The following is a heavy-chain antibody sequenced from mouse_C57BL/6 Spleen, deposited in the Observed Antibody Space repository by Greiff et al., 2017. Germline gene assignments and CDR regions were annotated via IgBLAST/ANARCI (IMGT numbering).Heavy chain of an antibody. CDR1: GYTFTSYW. J-gene: IGHJ4*01. CDR3: ARAYYGKGSAMDY. Sequence: QVQLQQPGTELVKPGASVKLSCKASGYTFTSYWMHLVKQRPGPGLEWIGNINPSNGGTTYNEKFKSKATLTVDKSSSTAYMQLSSLTSESSAVDYCARAYYGKGSAMDYWGQGTSVTVSS. CDR2: INPSNGGT. D-gene: IGHD2-10*01. V-gene: IGHV1-53*01.